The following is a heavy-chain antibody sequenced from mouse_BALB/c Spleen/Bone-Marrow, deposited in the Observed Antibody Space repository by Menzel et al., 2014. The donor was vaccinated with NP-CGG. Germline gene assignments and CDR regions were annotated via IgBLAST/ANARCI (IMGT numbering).Heavy chain of an antibody. CDR1: GFSLTSYG. J-gene: IGHJ4*01. Sequence: VKLVESGPGLVAPSQSLSITCTISGFSLTSYGVHWVRQPPGKGLEWLVVIWSDGSTTYNSALKSRLSISKGNSKSQVFLKMNSLQTDDTAMYYCARHPSYYRAMDYWGQGTSVTVSS. CDR3: ARHPSYYRAMDY. V-gene: IGHV2-6-1*01. D-gene: IGHD2-14*01. CDR2: IWSDGST.